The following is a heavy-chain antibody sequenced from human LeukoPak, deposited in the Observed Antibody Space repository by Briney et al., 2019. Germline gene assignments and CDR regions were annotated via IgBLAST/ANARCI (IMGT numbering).Heavy chain of an antibody. CDR2: ISWNSGSI. D-gene: IGHD3-3*02. CDR1: GFTFGDYA. J-gene: IGHJ2*01. Sequence: GRSLRLSCAASGFTFGDYAMHWVRQAPGKGLEWVSGISWNSGSIGYADSVKGRFTISRDNAKNSLYLQMNSLRAEDTALYYCAKAPSHFSSGTDWYLDLWGRGTLVTVSS. CDR3: AKAPSHFSSGTDWYLDL. V-gene: IGHV3-9*01.